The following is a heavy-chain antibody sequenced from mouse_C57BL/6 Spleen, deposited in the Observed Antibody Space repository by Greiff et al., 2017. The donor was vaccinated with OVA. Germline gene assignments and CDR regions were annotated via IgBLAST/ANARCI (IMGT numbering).Heavy chain of an antibody. J-gene: IGHJ3*01. CDR1: GYTFTSYG. CDR3: ARELAY. CDR2: IYPGSGST. V-gene: IGHV1-55*01. Sequence: QVQLQQPGDELVKPGASVKLSCKASGYTFTSYGITWVQQRPGQGLEWIGDIYPGSGSTNYNEKFKSKATLTVDTSSSTAYMQLSSLASEDSAVYYCARELAYWGQGTLVTVSA.